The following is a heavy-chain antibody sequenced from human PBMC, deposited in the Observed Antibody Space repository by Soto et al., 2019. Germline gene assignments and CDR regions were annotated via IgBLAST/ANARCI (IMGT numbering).Heavy chain of an antibody. V-gene: IGHV4-61*05. CDR1: DGSIVSISYY. CDR3: ARAPYYDFWSGYYLYFDY. CDR2: IYYSGST. D-gene: IGHD3-3*01. J-gene: IGHJ4*02. Sequence: LVPMSLTCTVADGSIVSISYYWGRKKKPPGKGLEWIGYIYYSGSTNYNPSLKSRVTISVDTSKNQFSLKLSSVTAADTAVYYCARAPYYDFWSGYYLYFDYWGQGTLVTVS.